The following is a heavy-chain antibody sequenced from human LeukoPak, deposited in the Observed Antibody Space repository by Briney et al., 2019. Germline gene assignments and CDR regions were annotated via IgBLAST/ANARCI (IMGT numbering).Heavy chain of an antibody. CDR2: ISSSSSTI. CDR1: GFTFSSYS. V-gene: IGHV3-48*01. Sequence: PRGSLRLSCAASGFTFSSYSMNWVRQAPGKGLEWVSYISSSSSTIYYADSVKGRFTISRDNAKNSLYLQMNSLRAEDTAVYYCARDGRDYAGPPLPYYYYYGMDVWGQGTTVTVSS. J-gene: IGHJ6*02. D-gene: IGHD4-17*01. CDR3: ARDGRDYAGPPLPYYYYYGMDV.